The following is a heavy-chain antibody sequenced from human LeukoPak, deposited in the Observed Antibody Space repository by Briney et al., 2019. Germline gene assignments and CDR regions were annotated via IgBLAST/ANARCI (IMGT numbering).Heavy chain of an antibody. CDR2: IHSDGST. CDR3: ARDYGYYEFIE. D-gene: IGHD4-17*01. CDR1: GGSISSYY. Sequence: SETLCLTCTASGGSISSYYWSWVRQPPGKGQEWMGYIHSDGSTNDNPSLKSRITISVDTSKNQFSLKLTSVTAADTAVYYCARDYGYYEFIEWGQGTLVTVSS. J-gene: IGHJ4*02. V-gene: IGHV4-59*01.